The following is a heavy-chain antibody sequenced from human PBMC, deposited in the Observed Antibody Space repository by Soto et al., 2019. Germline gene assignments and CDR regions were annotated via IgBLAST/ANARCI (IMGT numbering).Heavy chain of an antibody. V-gene: IGHV3-30-3*01. D-gene: IGHD3-9*01. Sequence: PGGSLRLSCAASGFTFSSYAMHWVRQAPGKGLEWVAVISYDGSNKYYADSVKGRFTISRDNSKNTLYLQMNSLRAEDTAVYYCARDRGFLTGYFGAFDIWGQGTMVTV. J-gene: IGHJ3*02. CDR3: ARDRGFLTGYFGAFDI. CDR1: GFTFSSYA. CDR2: ISYDGSNK.